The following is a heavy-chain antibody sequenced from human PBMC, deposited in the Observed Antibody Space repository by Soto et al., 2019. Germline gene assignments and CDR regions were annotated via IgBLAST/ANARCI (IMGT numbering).Heavy chain of an antibody. V-gene: IGHV4-59*01. CDR3: ARSQTGWFGELFSPYFDY. CDR2: IYYSGST. CDR1: GGSISSYY. Sequence: SETLSLTCTVAGGSISSYYWSCIRQPPGKGLEWIGYIYYSGSTNYNPSLKSRVTISVDTSKNQFSLKLSSVTAADTAVYYCARSQTGWFGELFSPYFDYWGQGTLVTVS. J-gene: IGHJ4*02. D-gene: IGHD3-10*01.